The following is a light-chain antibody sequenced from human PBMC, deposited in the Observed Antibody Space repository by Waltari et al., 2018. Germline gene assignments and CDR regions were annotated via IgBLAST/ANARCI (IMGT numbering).Light chain of an antibody. CDR3: QQRSKWPLT. J-gene: IGKJ4*01. CDR1: QSVTNY. CDR2: EAS. V-gene: IGKV3-11*01. Sequence: DIVLTQSPATLSLSPGERATLSCRASQSVTNYLAWYQLKPGQAPRLLIYEASNRATCIPARFSVSGSGTDFTLSISNLEPEDSAVDYCQQRSKWPLTFGGGTKVEIK.